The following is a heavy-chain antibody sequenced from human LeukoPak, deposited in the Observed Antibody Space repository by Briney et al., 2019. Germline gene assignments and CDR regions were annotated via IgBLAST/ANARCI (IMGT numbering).Heavy chain of an antibody. CDR2: IFPGDSDT. J-gene: IGHJ3*02. V-gene: IGHV5-51*01. CDR1: GYSLTTYW. D-gene: IGHD5-24*01. Sequence: GESLKISCKGSGYSLTTYWIGLVRQMHGPRPEWTSIIFPGDSDTTYSPSFQGQVTISADKSISTAYLQGSSLKASDTAMYYCARRRDGYSLNAFNIWGQGTMVTV. CDR3: ARRRDGYSLNAFNI.